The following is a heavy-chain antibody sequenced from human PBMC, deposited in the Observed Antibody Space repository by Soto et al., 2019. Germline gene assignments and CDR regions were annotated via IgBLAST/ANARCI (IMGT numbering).Heavy chain of an antibody. Sequence: SETLSLTCTVSGGSISSYYWSWIRQPPGKGLEWIGYIYYSGSTNYNPSLKSRVTISVDTSKNQFSLKLSTVTAADTAVYYCARMDTVMGIQTQFDYWGQGTLVTVS. CDR1: GGSISSYY. J-gene: IGHJ4*02. CDR2: IYYSGST. V-gene: IGHV4-59*08. D-gene: IGHD5-18*01. CDR3: ARMDTVMGIQTQFDY.